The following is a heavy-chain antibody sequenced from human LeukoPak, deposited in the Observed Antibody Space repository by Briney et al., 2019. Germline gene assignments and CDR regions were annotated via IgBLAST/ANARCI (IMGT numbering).Heavy chain of an antibody. CDR3: AREGYDFWSGYPNWFDP. V-gene: IGHV4-30-4*08. Sequence: SQTLSLTCTVSGGSISSGDYYWSWIRQPPAKGLEWIGYIYYSGSTYYNPSLKSRVTISVDTSKNQFSLKLSSVTAADTAVYYCAREGYDFWSGYPNWFDPWGQGTLVTVSS. J-gene: IGHJ5*02. D-gene: IGHD3-3*01. CDR1: GGSISSGDYY. CDR2: IYYSGST.